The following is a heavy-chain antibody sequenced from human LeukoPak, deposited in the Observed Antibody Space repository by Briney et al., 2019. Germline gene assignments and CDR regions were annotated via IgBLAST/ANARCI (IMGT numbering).Heavy chain of an antibody. J-gene: IGHJ4*02. V-gene: IGHV4-38-2*01. CDR2: IYHIGST. D-gene: IGHD1-20*01. CDR3: ARAGWIITSGIDY. Sequence: SETLSLTCGVSGYSISRGYYWAWIRQPPRERLEWIGTIYHIGSTYYNPSLESRVTISVDTSKNEFSLNLNSVTAADTAVYYCARAGWIITSGIDYWGQGALVTVSS. CDR1: GYSISRGYY.